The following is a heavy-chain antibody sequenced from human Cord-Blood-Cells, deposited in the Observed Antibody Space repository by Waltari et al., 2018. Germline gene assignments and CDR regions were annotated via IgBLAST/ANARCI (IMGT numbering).Heavy chain of an antibody. V-gene: IGHV1-3*01. Sequence: QVQLVQSGAEVKKPGASVKVSCKASGYTFTSYAMHWVRQAPGQRLERMGWINAGNGNTKYSQKFQGRVTITRDTSASTAYMELSSLRSEDTAMYYCARLRDDFWSGYHNYYYYGMDVWGQGTTVTVSS. CDR2: INAGNGNT. CDR1: GYTFTSYA. D-gene: IGHD3-3*01. J-gene: IGHJ6*02. CDR3: ARLRDDFWSGYHNYYYYGMDV.